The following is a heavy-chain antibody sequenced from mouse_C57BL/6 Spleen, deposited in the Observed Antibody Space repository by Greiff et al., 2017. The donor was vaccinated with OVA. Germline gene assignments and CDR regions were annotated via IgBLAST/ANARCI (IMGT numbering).Heavy chain of an antibody. V-gene: IGHV5-16*01. CDR1: GFTFSDYY. J-gene: IGHJ2*01. CDR2: INYDGSST. Sequence: EVNVVESEGGLVQPGSSMKLSCTASGFTFSDYYMAWVRQVPEKGLEWVANINYDGSSTYYLDSLKSRFIISRDNAKNILYLQMSSLKSEDTATYYCARDRRYYFDYWGQGTTLTVSS. CDR3: ARDRRYYFDY.